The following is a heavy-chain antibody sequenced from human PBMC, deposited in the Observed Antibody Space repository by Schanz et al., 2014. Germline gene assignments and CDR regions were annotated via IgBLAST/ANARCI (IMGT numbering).Heavy chain of an antibody. CDR3: AGGKTTGLAY. CDR1: GFTFSNYA. D-gene: IGHD4-4*01. J-gene: IGHJ4*02. Sequence: EVQLVESGGGLVQPGGSLRLSCAASGFTFSNYAMHWVRQAPGKGPEWISHIRADGRMTNYAASVEGRFTISRDVAKNTLYLQMFSLRAEDMGVYYCAGGKTTGLAYWGQGTQVAVSS. CDR2: IRADGRMT. V-gene: IGHV3-74*02.